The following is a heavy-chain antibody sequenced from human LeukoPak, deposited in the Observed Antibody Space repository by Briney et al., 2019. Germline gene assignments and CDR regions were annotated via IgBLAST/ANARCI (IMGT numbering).Heavy chain of an antibody. CDR2: IIPILGIA. V-gene: IGHV1-69*04. Sequence: SVKVSCKASGGTFSSYAISWVRQAPGQGLEWMGRIIPILGIANYAQKFQCRVTITADKSTSTAYMELSSLRSEDTAVYYCAREGYYYDSSGSQTSDYWGQGTLVTVSS. D-gene: IGHD3-22*01. CDR3: AREGYYYDSSGSQTSDY. CDR1: GGTFSSYA. J-gene: IGHJ4*02.